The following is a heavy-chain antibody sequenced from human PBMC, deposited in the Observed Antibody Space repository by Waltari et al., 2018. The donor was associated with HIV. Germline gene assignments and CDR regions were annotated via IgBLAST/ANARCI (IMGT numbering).Heavy chain of an antibody. D-gene: IGHD3-22*01. J-gene: IGHJ5*02. CDR1: GGSIGSYS. V-gene: IGHV4-59*01. CDR3: ARDYYDSSGYYYGYSP. Sequence: QVQLQESGPGLVKPSETLSLTCTVSGGSIGSYSWSWIRQPPGKGLEWIGYIYYSGSTNYNPSLKSRVTISVDTSKNQFSLKLSSVTAADTAVYYCARDYYDSSGYYYGYSPWGQGTLVTVSS. CDR2: IYYSGST.